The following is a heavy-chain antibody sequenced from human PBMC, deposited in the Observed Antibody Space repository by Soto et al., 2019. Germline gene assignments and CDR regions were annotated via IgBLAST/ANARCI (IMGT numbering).Heavy chain of an antibody. Sequence: LRLSCAASGFTFKSYAMSWLRQAPGKGLEWVSAISDSGGSTWYADSVKGRFTISRDNSKNTLYLQMSSLRAEDTAVYYCARDPSIRSPPDYWGRGTLVTVSS. D-gene: IGHD3-3*02. CDR3: ARDPSIRSPPDY. CDR1: GFTFKSYA. V-gene: IGHV3-23*01. J-gene: IGHJ4*02. CDR2: ISDSGGST.